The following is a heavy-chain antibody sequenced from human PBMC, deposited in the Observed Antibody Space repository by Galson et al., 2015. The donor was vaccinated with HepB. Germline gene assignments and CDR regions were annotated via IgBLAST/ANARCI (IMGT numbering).Heavy chain of an antibody. CDR1: GGTFSTYA. CDR2: ITPLFGTA. Sequence: SVKVSCKASGGTFSTYAISWVRQAPGHGLEWMGGITPLFGTANYAQKFQGRVTITADESTSTAYMELSSLKSEDTAVYYCAREGRAAATKPADYWGQGTLVIVSS. D-gene: IGHD6-13*01. V-gene: IGHV1-69*13. J-gene: IGHJ4*02. CDR3: AREGRAAATKPADY.